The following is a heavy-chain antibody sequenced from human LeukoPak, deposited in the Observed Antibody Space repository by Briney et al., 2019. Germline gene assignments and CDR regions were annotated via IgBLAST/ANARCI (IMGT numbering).Heavy chain of an antibody. J-gene: IGHJ4*02. Sequence: ASVKASCKASGYTFTGYYMHWVRQAPGQGLEWMGWINPNSGGTNYAQKFQGRVTMTRDTSISTAYMKLSRLRSDDTAVYYCATDSYGYVLDYWGQGTLVTVSS. CDR2: INPNSGGT. D-gene: IGHD5-18*01. CDR3: ATDSYGYVLDY. CDR1: GYTFTGYY. V-gene: IGHV1-2*02.